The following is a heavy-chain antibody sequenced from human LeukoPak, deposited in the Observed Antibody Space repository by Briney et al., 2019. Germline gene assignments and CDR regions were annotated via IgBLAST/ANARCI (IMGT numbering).Heavy chain of an antibody. CDR2: IKSKTDGGTT. CDR1: GFTFSNAW. J-gene: IGHJ4*02. V-gene: IGHV3-15*01. Sequence: GGSLRLSCAASGFTFSNAWMSWVRQAPGKGLEWVGRIKSKTDGGTTDYAAPVKGRFTISRDDSKNTLYLQMNSLKTEDTAVYYCTTVRRLVMVRGVIVPYYFDYWGQGTLVTVSS. CDR3: TTVRRLVMVRGVIVPYYFDY. D-gene: IGHD3-10*01.